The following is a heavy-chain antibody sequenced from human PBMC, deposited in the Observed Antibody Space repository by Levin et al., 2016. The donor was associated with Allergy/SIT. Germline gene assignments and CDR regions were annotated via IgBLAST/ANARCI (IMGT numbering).Heavy chain of an antibody. J-gene: IGHJ1*01. V-gene: IGHV5-51*01. Sequence: VRQMPGKGLEWMGIIYPGDSDTRYSPSFQGQVTISADKSISTAYLQWSSLKASDTAIYYCARLRHDSGYYPEYFQHWGQGTLVTVSS. D-gene: IGHD5-12*01. CDR3: ARLRHDSGYYPEYFQH. CDR2: IYPGDSDT.